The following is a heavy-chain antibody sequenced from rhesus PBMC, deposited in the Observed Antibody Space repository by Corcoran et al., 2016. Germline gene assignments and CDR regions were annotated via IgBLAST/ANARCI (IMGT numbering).Heavy chain of an antibody. Sequence: EVQLVESGGGLVQPGGSLRLSCAASGFTFSSYEMHWVRQVPKKGLEWVSIISQIGVSINYADSVKGRFTIPRDNAKNSLFLQMNSLRAEDTAVYYCTRDPWGGWYYFDYWGQGVLVTVSS. J-gene: IGHJ4*01. D-gene: IGHD6-31*01. CDR1: GFTFSSYE. CDR3: TRDPWGGWYYFDY. CDR2: ISQIGVSI. V-gene: IGHV3-100*02.